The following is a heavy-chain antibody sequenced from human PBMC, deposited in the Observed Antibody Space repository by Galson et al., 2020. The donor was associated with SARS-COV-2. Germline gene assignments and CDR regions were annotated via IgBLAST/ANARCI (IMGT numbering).Heavy chain of an antibody. V-gene: IGHV4-59*01. D-gene: IGHD3-22*01. CDR3: ARDGYGNNAEYFQY. CDR2: IYYSGNT. J-gene: IGHJ1*01. Sequence: SETLSLTCTVSGDSISSYYWSWIRQPPGKGLEWIGLIYYSGNTNYNPSLKSRVSISGDTSKNQFSLKLSSVTAADTAVYYCARDGYGNNAEYFQYWGQGTLVTGSS. CDR1: GDSISSYY.